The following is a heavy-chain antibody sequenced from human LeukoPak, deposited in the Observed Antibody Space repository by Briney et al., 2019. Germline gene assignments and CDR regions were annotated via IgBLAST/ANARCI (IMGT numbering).Heavy chain of an antibody. D-gene: IGHD3-22*01. CDR3: ANSQRSYDSSGYYYHDY. CDR1: GFTFSSYA. CDR2: ISGSGGST. Sequence: GGSLRLSCAAPGFTFSSYAMSWVRQAPGKGLEWVSAISGSGGSTYYADSVKGRFTISRDNSKNTLYLQMSSLGAEDTAVYYCANSQRSYDSSGYYYHDYWGQGTLVTVSS. V-gene: IGHV3-23*01. J-gene: IGHJ4*02.